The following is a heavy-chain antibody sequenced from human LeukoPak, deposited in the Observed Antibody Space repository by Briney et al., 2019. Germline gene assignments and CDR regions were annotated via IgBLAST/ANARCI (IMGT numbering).Heavy chain of an antibody. CDR1: GYTFTNFG. CDR2: ISVYNGNT. Sequence: ASVKVSCKATGYTFTNFGISWVRQAPGQGLEWMGWISVYNGNTNYAEKVQGRVTMTADTSTRTAYMELRSLRSDDTAVYYCARAGGWAREDYKGEAFDIWGQGAKVTVSS. D-gene: IGHD6-19*01. CDR3: ARAGGWAREDYKGEAFDI. V-gene: IGHV1-18*01. J-gene: IGHJ3*02.